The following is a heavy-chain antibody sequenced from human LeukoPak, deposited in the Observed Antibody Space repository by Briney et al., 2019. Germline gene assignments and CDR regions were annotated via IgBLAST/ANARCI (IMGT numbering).Heavy chain of an antibody. D-gene: IGHD5-18*01. CDR2: IYSGGST. CDR3: ARVRYIYGYASDM. Sequence: QPGGSLRLSCAASGFTVSSNYMSWVRQAPGKGLEWGSIIYSGGSTYYADSVKGRFTISRDNSKNTLYLQMNSLRAEDTAMYYCARVRYIYGYASDMWGQGTMVTVSS. V-gene: IGHV3-53*01. CDR1: GFTVSSNY. J-gene: IGHJ3*02.